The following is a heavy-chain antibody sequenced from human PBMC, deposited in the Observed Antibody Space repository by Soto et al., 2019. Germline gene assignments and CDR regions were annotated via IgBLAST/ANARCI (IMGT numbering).Heavy chain of an antibody. Sequence: GGSLRLSCAASGFTFSSYGMHWVRQAPGKGLEWVAVISYDGSNKYYADSVKGRFTISRDNSKNTLYLQMNSLRAEDTAVYYCAKESFEYYYDSSGYPDYWGQGTLVTVSS. CDR2: ISYDGSNK. CDR3: AKESFEYYYDSSGYPDY. D-gene: IGHD3-22*01. CDR1: GFTFSSYG. V-gene: IGHV3-30*18. J-gene: IGHJ4*02.